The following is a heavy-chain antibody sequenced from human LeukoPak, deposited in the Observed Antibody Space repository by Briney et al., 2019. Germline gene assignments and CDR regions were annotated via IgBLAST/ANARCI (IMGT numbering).Heavy chain of an antibody. J-gene: IGHJ6*02. Sequence: GGSLRLSCAASGLTLSGYSVNWVRQAPGKGLEWISYSSGSNTIYYADSVKGRFTISRDNSKNTLYLQMNSLRAEDTAVYYCARSHPWGMNYYYYYGMDVWGQGTTVTVSS. V-gene: IGHV3-48*01. D-gene: IGHD2-8*02. CDR2: SSGSNTI. CDR1: GLTLSGYS. CDR3: ARSHPWGMNYYYYYGMDV.